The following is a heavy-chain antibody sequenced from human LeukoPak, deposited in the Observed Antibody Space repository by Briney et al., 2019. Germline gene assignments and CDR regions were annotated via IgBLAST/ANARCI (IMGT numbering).Heavy chain of an antibody. V-gene: IGHV4-59*01. Sequence: SETLSLTCTVSGGSISSYYWSWIRQPPGKGLEWIGYIYYSGSTNYNPSLKSRVTISVDTSKNQFSLKLSSVTAADTAVYYCAMSIVGATVTWSHGTLVTVSS. J-gene: IGHJ4*03. CDR3: AMSIVGATVT. D-gene: IGHD1-26*01. CDR2: IYYSGST. CDR1: GGSISSYY.